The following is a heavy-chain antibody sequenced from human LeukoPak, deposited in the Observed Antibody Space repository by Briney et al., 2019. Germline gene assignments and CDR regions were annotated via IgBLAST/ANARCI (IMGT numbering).Heavy chain of an antibody. CDR1: GGPISSYY. Sequence: SETLSLTCTVSGGPISSYYWSWIRQPPGKGLEWIGYIYYSGSTNYNPSLKSRVTISVDTSKNQFSLKLSSVTAAETAVYYCARAYPTVTDNWFDPWGQGTLVTVSS. D-gene: IGHD4-17*01. CDR2: IYYSGST. CDR3: ARAYPTVTDNWFDP. J-gene: IGHJ5*02. V-gene: IGHV4-59*01.